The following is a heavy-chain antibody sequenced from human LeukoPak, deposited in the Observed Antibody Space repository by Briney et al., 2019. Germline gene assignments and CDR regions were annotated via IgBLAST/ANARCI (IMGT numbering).Heavy chain of an antibody. V-gene: IGHV1-46*01. CDR3: ARDNSVEDTAWWFDP. J-gene: IGHJ5*02. CDR1: GYTFTSYY. CDR2: INPSGGST. Sequence: ASVKVSCKASGYTFTSYYMHWVRQAPGQGLEWMGIINPSGGSTSYARKFQGRVTMTRDISTSTDYMELSSLRSEDTAVYYCARDNSVEDTAWWFDPWGQGTLVTVSS. D-gene: IGHD4-23*01.